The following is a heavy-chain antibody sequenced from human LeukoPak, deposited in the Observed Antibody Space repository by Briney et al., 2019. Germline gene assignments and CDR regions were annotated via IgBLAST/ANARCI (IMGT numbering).Heavy chain of an antibody. D-gene: IGHD3-3*01. Sequence: VASVKVSCKASGYTFTNYYMHWVRQAPGQGLEWMGVINPSSLGTTYAQRFQGRVTMTTDTSTSTVYMDLSSLRSEDTAVYYCARALRIETFGVRRYYYHAMNVWGQGTTVTVSS. CDR3: ARALRIETFGVRRYYYHAMNV. V-gene: IGHV1-46*01. CDR2: INPSSLGT. CDR1: GYTFTNYY. J-gene: IGHJ6*02.